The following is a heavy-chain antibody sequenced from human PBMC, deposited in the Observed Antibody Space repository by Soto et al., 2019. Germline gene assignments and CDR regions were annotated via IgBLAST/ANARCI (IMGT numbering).Heavy chain of an antibody. J-gene: IGHJ4*02. D-gene: IGHD2-21*02. CDR3: ARQRTSVVTQAYFDD. V-gene: IGHV4-39*01. Sequence: SETLSLTCTVSGGSINSRSYYWGWIRQSPGKGLEWIGSTYYSGSTYYNPSLKSRVAMSVDTSKNQFSLKLRSASAADTAVYYCARQRTSVVTQAYFDDWGQGSLVTVSS. CDR2: TYYSGST. CDR1: GGSINSRSYY.